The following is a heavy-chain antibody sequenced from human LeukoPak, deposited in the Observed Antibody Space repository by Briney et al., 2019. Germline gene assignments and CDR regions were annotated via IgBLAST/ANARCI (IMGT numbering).Heavy chain of an antibody. CDR3: ARDLQETYYDFWSGYQSYYFDY. V-gene: IGHV1-8*03. CDR2: MNPNSGNT. J-gene: IGHJ4*02. CDR1: GYTFTSYD. D-gene: IGHD3-3*01. Sequence: ASVKVSCKASGYTFTSYDINWVRQATGQGLEWMGWMNPNSGNTGYAQKFQGRVTITRNTSISTAYMELRSLRSDDTAVYYCARDLQETYYDFWSGYQSYYFDYWGQGTLVTVSS.